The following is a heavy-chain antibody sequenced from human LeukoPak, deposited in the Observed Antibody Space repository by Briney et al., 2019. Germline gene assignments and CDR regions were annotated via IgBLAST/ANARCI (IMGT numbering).Heavy chain of an antibody. D-gene: IGHD3-10*01. CDR2: IKQDGSEK. CDR3: ARDSGGALDS. Sequence: GGSLRLSCAASGFTISRYWMVWVRQAPGKGLDWVANIKQDGSEKNYGDSVKGRFTISRDNAKNSLYLQINSLRVEDTAVYYCARDSGGALDSWGQGTLVTVSS. J-gene: IGHJ4*02. CDR1: GFTISRYW. V-gene: IGHV3-7*01.